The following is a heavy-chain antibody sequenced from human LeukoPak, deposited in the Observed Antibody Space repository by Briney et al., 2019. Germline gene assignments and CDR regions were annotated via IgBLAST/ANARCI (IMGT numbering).Heavy chain of an antibody. CDR3: ARAIGAFYDSSGYYKLDWFDP. V-gene: IGHV4-31*03. D-gene: IGHD3-22*01. CDR1: GGSISSGGYY. CDR2: IYYSGST. Sequence: SETLSLTCTVSGGSISSGGYYWSWIRQYPGKGLEWIGYIYYSGSTYYNPSLKSRVTISVDTSKNQFSLKLSSVTAADTAVYYCARAIGAFYDSSGYYKLDWFDPWGQGTLVTVSS. J-gene: IGHJ5*02.